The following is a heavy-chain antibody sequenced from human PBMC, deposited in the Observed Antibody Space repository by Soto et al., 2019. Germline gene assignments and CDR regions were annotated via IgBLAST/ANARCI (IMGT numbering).Heavy chain of an antibody. CDR1: GYTFTDFG. D-gene: IGHD3-22*01. CDR2: IGAKTGNT. V-gene: IGHV1-18*04. Sequence: QVQLVQSGAELKKPGASVTVSCKASGYTFTDFGISWVRQAPGQGLEWMGWIGAKTGNTNYAQIVEGSVTLTTDTTASTAYMELRALRSDDTAIYYCARDRIQYDSRGQGDYWCQGTLVTVSS. J-gene: IGHJ4*02. CDR3: ARDRIQYDSRGQGDY.